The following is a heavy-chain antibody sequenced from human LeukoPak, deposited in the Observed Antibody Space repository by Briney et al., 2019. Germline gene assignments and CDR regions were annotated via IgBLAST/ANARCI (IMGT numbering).Heavy chain of an antibody. V-gene: IGHV3-48*02. D-gene: IGHD1-26*01. CDR3: ARSGSGSFPFDY. Sequence: GGSLRLSCAASGFSLNTYGMSWVRQAPGKGLEWVSYISGSSVSIYYADSVRGRFTISRDNAKNSLYLQMNSLRDEDTAVYYCARSGSGSFPFDYWGQGTLVTVSS. J-gene: IGHJ4*02. CDR1: GFSLNTYG. CDR2: ISGSSVSI.